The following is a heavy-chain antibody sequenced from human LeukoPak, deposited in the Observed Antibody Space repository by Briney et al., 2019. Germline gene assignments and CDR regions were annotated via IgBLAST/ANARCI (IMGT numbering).Heavy chain of an antibody. CDR1: GFTFSSYS. J-gene: IGHJ4*02. CDR2: ISSSSSYI. Sequence: GGSLRLSCAASGFTFSSYSMIWVRQAPGKGLEWVSSISSSSSYIYYADSVKGRFTISRDNAKNSLYLQMNSLRAEDTAVYYCARDYYDSSGYLYYFDYWGQGTLVTVSS. D-gene: IGHD3-22*01. V-gene: IGHV3-21*01. CDR3: ARDYYDSSGYLYYFDY.